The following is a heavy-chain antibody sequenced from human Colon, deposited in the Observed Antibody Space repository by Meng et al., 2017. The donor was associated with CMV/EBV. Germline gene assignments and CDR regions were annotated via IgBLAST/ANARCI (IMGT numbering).Heavy chain of an antibody. J-gene: IGHJ6*02. CDR1: SSTFRTFT. CDR2: ISADSGYI. Sequence: GGSLRLSCVASSSTFRTFTLNWVRQAPGTGLEWVSSISADSGYIYYADSVKGRFTISRDDAKNSLYLQINGLRDEDTAIYFCARERGGDGMDVWGQGTAVTVSS. CDR3: ARERGGDGMDV. V-gene: IGHV3-21*01. D-gene: IGHD3-16*01.